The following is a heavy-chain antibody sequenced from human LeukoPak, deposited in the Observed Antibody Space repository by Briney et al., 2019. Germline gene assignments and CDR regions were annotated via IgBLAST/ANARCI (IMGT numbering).Heavy chain of an antibody. J-gene: IGHJ1*01. Sequence: ASVKVSCKASGYTFTSYYMHWVRQARGQGLEWMGIINPSGGSTSYAQKFQGRVTMTRDTSTSTVYMELSSLRSEDTAVYYCARDLDCGGDCYSGYFQHWGQGILVTVSS. V-gene: IGHV1-46*01. CDR1: GYTFTSYY. CDR3: ARDLDCGGDCYSGYFQH. D-gene: IGHD2-21*02. CDR2: INPSGGST.